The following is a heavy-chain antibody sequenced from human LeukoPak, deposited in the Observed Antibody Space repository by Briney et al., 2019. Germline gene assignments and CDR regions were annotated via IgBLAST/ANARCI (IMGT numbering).Heavy chain of an antibody. V-gene: IGHV1-18*01. J-gene: IGHJ3*02. Sequence: ASVKVSCKASGYTFTSYGISWVRQAPGQGLGWMGWISAYNGNTNYAQKLQGRVTMTTDTSTSTAYMELRSLRSDDTAVYYCARDSGYSYGPYYYDSSGYPDAFDIWGQGTMVTVSS. CDR1: GYTFTSYG. CDR2: ISAYNGNT. D-gene: IGHD3-22*01. CDR3: ARDSGYSYGPYYYDSSGYPDAFDI.